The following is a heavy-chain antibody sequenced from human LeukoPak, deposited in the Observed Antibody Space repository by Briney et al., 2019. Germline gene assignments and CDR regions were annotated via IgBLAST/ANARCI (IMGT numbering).Heavy chain of an antibody. J-gene: IGHJ5*02. V-gene: IGHV4-61*02. CDR3: ARYYGTNRGWFDP. CDR2: IYPSGST. Sequence: SETLSLTCTVSGGSISSGNYYWSWIRQPAGKGLEWIGRIYPSGSTNYNPSLTSRVTISVDTSKNQFSLKLSSVTAADTAVYYCARYYGTNRGWFDPWGQGTLVTVSS. D-gene: IGHD3-10*01. CDR1: GGSISSGNYY.